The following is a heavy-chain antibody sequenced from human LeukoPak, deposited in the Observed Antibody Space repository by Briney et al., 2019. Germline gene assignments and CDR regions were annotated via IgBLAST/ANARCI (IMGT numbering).Heavy chain of an antibody. CDR2: IYYSGST. J-gene: IGHJ6*03. V-gene: IGHV4-59*01. D-gene: IGHD5-12*01. CDR1: GGSISSYH. Sequence: SETLSLTCTVSGGSISSYHWSWIRQPPGKGLEWIGYIYYSGSTNYNPSLKSRVTISVDTSKNQFSLKLSSVTAADTAVYYCARVVVTTWGYYYYMDVWGKGTTVTVSS. CDR3: ARVVVTTWGYYYYMDV.